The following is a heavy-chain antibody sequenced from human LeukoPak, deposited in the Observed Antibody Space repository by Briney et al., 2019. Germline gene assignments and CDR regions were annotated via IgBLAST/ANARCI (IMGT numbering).Heavy chain of an antibody. Sequence: PGGSLRPSCAASGFTFSSYSMNWVRQAPGKGLEWVSYISSSSSTIYYADSVKGRFTISRDNAKNSLYLQMNSLRAEDTAVYYCARVVPAAKGPTFDYWGQGTLVTVSS. V-gene: IGHV3-48*01. CDR3: ARVVPAAKGPTFDY. J-gene: IGHJ4*02. D-gene: IGHD2-2*01. CDR1: GFTFSSYS. CDR2: ISSSSSTI.